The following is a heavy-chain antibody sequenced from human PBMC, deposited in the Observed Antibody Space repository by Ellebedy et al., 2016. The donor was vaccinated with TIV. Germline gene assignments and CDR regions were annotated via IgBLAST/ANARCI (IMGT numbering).Heavy chain of an antibody. CDR3: ETTQELLWFGGLNY. Sequence: ASVKVSCKASGYTFTTYYMHWVRQAPGQGLEWMGIINPTGGSTSYAQKFQGRVTMTEDTSTDTAYMELSSLRSEDTAVYYCETTQELLWFGGLNYWGQGTLVSVSS. CDR2: INPTGGST. V-gene: IGHV1-46*01. D-gene: IGHD3-10*01. CDR1: GYTFTTYY. J-gene: IGHJ4*02.